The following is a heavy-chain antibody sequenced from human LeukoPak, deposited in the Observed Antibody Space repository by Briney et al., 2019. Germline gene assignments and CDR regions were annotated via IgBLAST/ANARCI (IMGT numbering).Heavy chain of an antibody. J-gene: IGHJ3*02. CDR3: VRGLRYYDGSGFHYGVFDI. CDR1: GYSFTSYN. Sequence: ASVKVSCKTSGYSFTSYNLHWVRQAPGQRLEWMGIINPSGGNTNYAQKLQGRVTMTRDTSTSTVYMELSSLKSEDTAVYYCVRGLRYYDGSGFHYGVFDIWGQGTVVTVSS. CDR2: INPSGGNT. D-gene: IGHD3-22*01. V-gene: IGHV1-46*01.